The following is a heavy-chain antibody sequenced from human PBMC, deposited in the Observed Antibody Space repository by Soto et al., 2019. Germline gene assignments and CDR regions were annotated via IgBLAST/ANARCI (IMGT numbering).Heavy chain of an antibody. CDR1: GFTFSNAW. J-gene: IGHJ4*02. CDR2: IKSKTDGGTT. D-gene: IGHD6-19*01. CDR3: TTGRVRLAGTSVLHKY. Sequence: PGGSLRLSCAASGFTFSNAWMNWVRQAPGKGLEWVGRIKSKTDGGTTDYAAPVKGRFTISRDDSKNTLYLQMNSLKTEDTAVYYCTTGRVRLAGTSVLHKYWGQGTLVTVSS. V-gene: IGHV3-15*07.